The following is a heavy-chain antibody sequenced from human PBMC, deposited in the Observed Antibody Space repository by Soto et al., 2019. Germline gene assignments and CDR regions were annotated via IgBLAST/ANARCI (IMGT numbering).Heavy chain of an antibody. J-gene: IGHJ4*02. V-gene: IGHV3-11*03. D-gene: IGHD6-19*01. CDR1: GFIFSDYS. Sequence: GGSLRLSCAASGFIFSDYSMTWIRQTPGKGLEWVSYISRSSSYTNYADSVKGRFTISRDNAKNSMYLQMNSLRAEDTAVYYCARRVVATIAVTGTEYYFDYWGQGTVVTVSS. CDR3: ARRVVATIAVTGTEYYFDY. CDR2: ISRSSSYT.